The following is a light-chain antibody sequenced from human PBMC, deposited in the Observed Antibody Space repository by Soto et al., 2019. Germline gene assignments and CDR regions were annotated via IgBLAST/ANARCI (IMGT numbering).Light chain of an antibody. CDR2: EAS. Sequence: DLQMTQSPSTLSASVGDRITITCRASQTVSRWLDWYQHKPGKAPKLLIYEASRLECGVPSRFSGSGSGIEFSLTISSLQPADFGTYYCQQYNSQSIACGPGTKVDIK. J-gene: IGKJ3*01. CDR1: QTVSRW. CDR3: QQYNSQSIA. V-gene: IGKV1-5*03.